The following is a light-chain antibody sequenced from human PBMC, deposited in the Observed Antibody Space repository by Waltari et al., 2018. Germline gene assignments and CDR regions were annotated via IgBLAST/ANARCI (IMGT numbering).Light chain of an antibody. CDR1: SDAIGSYNS. CDR3: CSFTSSTTWV. Sequence: QSALTQPASVSGSLGQSITISCTGPSDAIGSYNSVSWYQQHPGRAPKLIISDVNKRPSGLSSRFSASKSGITASLTISGLQAEDEADYYCCSFTSSTTWVFGGGTTLTVL. CDR2: DVN. V-gene: IGLV2-14*03. J-gene: IGLJ3*02.